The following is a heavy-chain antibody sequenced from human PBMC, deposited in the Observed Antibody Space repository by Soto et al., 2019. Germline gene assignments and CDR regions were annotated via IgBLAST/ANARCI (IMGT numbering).Heavy chain of an antibody. J-gene: IGHJ4*02. Sequence: QLQLQESGPGLVKPSETLSLTCTVSGGSISSSSYYWGWIRQPPGKGLEWIGSIYYSGSTYYNPSLKSRVTISVDTSKNQFSLKLSSVTAADTAVYYCASNVHRYSSGWYGGDFDYWGQGTLVTVSS. CDR1: GGSISSSSYY. D-gene: IGHD6-19*01. CDR2: IYYSGST. CDR3: ASNVHRYSSGWYGGDFDY. V-gene: IGHV4-39*01.